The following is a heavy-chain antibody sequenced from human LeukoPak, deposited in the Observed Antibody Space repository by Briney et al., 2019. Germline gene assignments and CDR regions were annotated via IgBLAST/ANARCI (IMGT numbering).Heavy chain of an antibody. CDR2: IYYSGST. CDR1: GGPISSGGYY. J-gene: IGHJ6*02. CDR3: ARLASYDWLLEYYGMDV. D-gene: IGHD3-9*01. Sequence: SETLSLTCTVSGGPISSGGYYWSWLRQHPGKGLEWIGYIYYSGSTYYNPSLKSRVTISVDTSKNQFSLKLSSVTAADTGVYYCARLASYDWLLEYYGMDVWGQGTTVTVSS. V-gene: IGHV4-31*03.